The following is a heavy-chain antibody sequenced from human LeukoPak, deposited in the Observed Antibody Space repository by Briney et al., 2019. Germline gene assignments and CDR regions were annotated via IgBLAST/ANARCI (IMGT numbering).Heavy chain of an antibody. D-gene: IGHD5-18*01. CDR2: IYSGGST. Sequence: GGSLRLSCAASGFTLSSSAMNWVRQAPGKGLEWVSVIYSGGSTYYADSVKGRFTISRDNSKNTLYLQMNSLRAEDTAVYYCARDPVDTAMDVWGKGTTVTVSS. CDR1: GFTLSSSA. V-gene: IGHV3-66*01. J-gene: IGHJ6*04. CDR3: ARDPVDTAMDV.